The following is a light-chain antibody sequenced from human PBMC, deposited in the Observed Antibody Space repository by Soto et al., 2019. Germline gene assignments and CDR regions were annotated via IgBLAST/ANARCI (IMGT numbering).Light chain of an antibody. J-gene: IGLJ2*01. Sequence: QSVLTQPPSASGTPGQRVTISCSGSSSNIGSNYVYWYQQLPGTVPQLLIYRNSERRSGVPDRFSGSKSGTSASLAISGLRSEDEADYYCAAWDDSLSGVVFGGGTKVTVL. CDR3: AAWDDSLSGVV. CDR1: SSNIGSNY. V-gene: IGLV1-47*01. CDR2: RNS.